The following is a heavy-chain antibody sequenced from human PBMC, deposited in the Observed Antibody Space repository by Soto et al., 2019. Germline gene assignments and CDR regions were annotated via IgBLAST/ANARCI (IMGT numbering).Heavy chain of an antibody. V-gene: IGHV3-53*01. CDR3: ARVGARGHIVVVTAPSTSYYYGMDV. CDR2: IYSGGST. J-gene: IGHJ6*02. D-gene: IGHD2-21*02. CDR1: GFTVSSNY. Sequence: HPGGSLRLSCAASGFTVSSNYMSWVRQAPGKGLEWVSVIYSGGSTYYADSVKGRFTISRDNSKNTLYLQMNSLRAEDTAVYYCARVGARGHIVVVTAPSTSYYYGMDVWGQGATVTVSS.